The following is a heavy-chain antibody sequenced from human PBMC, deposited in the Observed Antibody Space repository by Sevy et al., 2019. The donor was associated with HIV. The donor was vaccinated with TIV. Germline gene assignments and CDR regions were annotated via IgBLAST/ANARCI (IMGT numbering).Heavy chain of an antibody. Sequence: SETLSLTCTVSGGSINSGDYYWSWIRQHPEKGLEWIGYIFHTGSTYYNRSFKCRATISVDTSKNQFSLKLSLMTAADTAAYYCAREATKGVWFVPWGQGTLVTVSS. CDR2: IFHTGST. D-gene: IGHD3-16*01. CDR1: GGSINSGDYY. J-gene: IGHJ5*02. CDR3: AREATKGVWFVP. V-gene: IGHV4-31*03.